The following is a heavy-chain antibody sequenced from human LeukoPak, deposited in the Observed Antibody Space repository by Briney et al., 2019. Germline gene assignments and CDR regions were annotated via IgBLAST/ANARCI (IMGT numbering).Heavy chain of an antibody. J-gene: IGHJ4*02. CDR3: ATSSDTAMVFDY. CDR2: INSDGSTP. V-gene: IGHV3-74*01. D-gene: IGHD5-18*01. CDR1: GFTFSTYW. Sequence: GGSLRLSCAASGFTFSTYWMHWVRHAPGKGLVWVSRINSDGSTPIYADSVKGRFTISRDNAKNTLYLQMNSLRAEDTAVYYCATSSDTAMVFDYWGQGTLVTVSS.